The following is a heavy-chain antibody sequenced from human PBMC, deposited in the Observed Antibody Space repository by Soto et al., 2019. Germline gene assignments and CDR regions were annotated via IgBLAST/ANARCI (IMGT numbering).Heavy chain of an antibody. D-gene: IGHD6-19*01. CDR2: INTGNGNT. Sequence: QVQLVQSGAEVKKPGASVKVSCKASGYTFTSYAMHWVRQAPGQRLEWMGWINTGNGNTKYSQKFQGRVTITRDTSASTAYMELSSLRSEDTAVYYCARVSGIAVAEVWGQGTLVTVSS. J-gene: IGHJ4*02. CDR3: ARVSGIAVAEV. CDR1: GYTFTSYA. V-gene: IGHV1-3*04.